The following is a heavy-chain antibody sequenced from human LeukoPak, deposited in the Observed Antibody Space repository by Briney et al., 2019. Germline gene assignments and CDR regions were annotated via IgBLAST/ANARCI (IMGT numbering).Heavy chain of an antibody. J-gene: IGHJ4*02. V-gene: IGHV3-21*01. D-gene: IGHD3-22*01. CDR2: ISSSSSYI. Sequence: PGGSLRLSCAASGFTFSSYSMNWVRQAPGKGLEWVSSISSSSSYIYYADSVKGRFTISRDNAKNSLYLQMNSLRAEDTAVYYCASEWLAYYFDYWGQGTLVTVSS. CDR1: GFTFSSYS. CDR3: ASEWLAYYFDY.